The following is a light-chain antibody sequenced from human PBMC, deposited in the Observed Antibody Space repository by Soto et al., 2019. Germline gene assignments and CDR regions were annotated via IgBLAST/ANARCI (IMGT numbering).Light chain of an antibody. V-gene: IGKV1-39*01. J-gene: IGKJ5*01. CDR2: AAS. Sequence: DIQMTQSPSSLSASVGDRFTITCRASQSIASHLNWYQLKPGKAPKLLIFAASSLQSGVPSRFSGSGSGTDFTLTITSLQPEDSATYYCQQSYSTPPTFGQGTRLEI. CDR3: QQSYSTPPT. CDR1: QSIASH.